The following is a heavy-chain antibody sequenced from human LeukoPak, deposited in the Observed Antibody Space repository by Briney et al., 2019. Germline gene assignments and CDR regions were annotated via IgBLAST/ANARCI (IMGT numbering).Heavy chain of an antibody. CDR3: AKLAKYFYGSETYYFFEH. J-gene: IGHJ4*02. CDR2: INQDGTEK. V-gene: IGHV3-7*01. D-gene: IGHD3-10*01. Sequence: QTGGSLRLSCAASGFSFITYWMGWVRQAPGKGLEWVANINQDGTEKYYVDSVKGRFTISRDNAKNSLYLLMNSLRVEDTAVYYCAKLAKYFYGSETYYFFEHWGQGTPVTASS. CDR1: GFSFITYW.